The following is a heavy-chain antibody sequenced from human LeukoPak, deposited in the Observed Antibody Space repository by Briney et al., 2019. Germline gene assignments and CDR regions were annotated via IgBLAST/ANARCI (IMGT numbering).Heavy chain of an antibody. Sequence: ASVNVSRKASGYTFTGYYLHWLRPAPGQGLEWLGWINPNSGGTHYAQKFQGRVTVTRDTSISTAYMELNSLRSEDTALYYCARPMTGTGLTYYYYGMDIWGQGTTVTVSS. CDR1: GYTFTGYY. D-gene: IGHD1-1*01. J-gene: IGHJ6*02. CDR2: INPNSGGT. CDR3: ARPMTGTGLTYYYYGMDI. V-gene: IGHV1-2*02.